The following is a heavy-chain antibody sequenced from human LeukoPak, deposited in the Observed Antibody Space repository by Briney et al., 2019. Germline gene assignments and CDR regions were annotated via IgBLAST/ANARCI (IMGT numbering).Heavy chain of an antibody. CDR2: IHSSGST. CDR3: ARGSQNYYNPFDN. Sequence: SETLSLTCTVSGASISGSISGTYWSWVRQPAGKGLEWIGRIHSSGSTKYNPSLKSRVTMSVDTSKNQLFLRLTSVTAADTALYYCARGSQNYYNPFDNWGQGTLVTVSS. V-gene: IGHV4-4*07. J-gene: IGHJ4*02. CDR1: GASISGSISGTY. D-gene: IGHD3-10*01.